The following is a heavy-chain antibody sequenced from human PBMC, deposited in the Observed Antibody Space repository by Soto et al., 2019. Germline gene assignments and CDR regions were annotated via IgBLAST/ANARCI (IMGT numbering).Heavy chain of an antibody. J-gene: IGHJ3*02. V-gene: IGHV3-23*01. Sequence: EVQLLESGGGLVQPGGSLRLSCAASGFTFSSYAMSWVRQAPGKGLEWVSAISGSGGSTYYADSVKGRFTISRDNSKNSLYLQMNSLRDEDTAVYYCAKRAHSAHAFDIWGHGTMVTVSS. D-gene: IGHD1-26*01. CDR3: AKRAHSAHAFDI. CDR1: GFTFSSYA. CDR2: ISGSGGST.